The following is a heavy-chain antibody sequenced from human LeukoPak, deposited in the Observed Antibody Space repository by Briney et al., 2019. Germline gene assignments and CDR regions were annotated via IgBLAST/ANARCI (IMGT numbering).Heavy chain of an antibody. V-gene: IGHV3-49*04. Sequence: GGSLRLSCTASGFTFGDYAMSWVRQAPGKGLEWVGFIRSKAYGGTTEYAASVKGRFTISRDDSKSIAYLQMSSLKTEYTAVYYCTSYFLSHIVVVTAHDYWGQGTLVTVSS. CDR3: TSYFLSHIVVVTAHDY. CDR2: IRSKAYGGTT. D-gene: IGHD2-21*02. CDR1: GFTFGDYA. J-gene: IGHJ4*02.